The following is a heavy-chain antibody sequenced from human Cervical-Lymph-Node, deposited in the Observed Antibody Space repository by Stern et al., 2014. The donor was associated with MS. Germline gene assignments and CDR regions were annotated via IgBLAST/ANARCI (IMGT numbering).Heavy chain of an antibody. CDR1: GFTFSTYW. D-gene: IGHD5-18*01. J-gene: IGHJ4*02. CDR3: ARRIQPFDY. Sequence: EVQLEESGGGLVQPGGSLRLSCAASGFTFSTYWMTWVRQAPGKGLEWVANIKQDGSDKSYVDYVEGRFTITRVKAHNSMYRQHNSLRAEDTAVYYCARRIQPFDYWGQGTLVTVSS. CDR2: IKQDGSDK. V-gene: IGHV3-7*01.